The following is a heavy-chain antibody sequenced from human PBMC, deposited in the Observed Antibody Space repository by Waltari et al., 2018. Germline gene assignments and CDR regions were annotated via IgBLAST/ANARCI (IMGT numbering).Heavy chain of an antibody. Sequence: QITLKESGPTLVKPTQTLTLTCAFSGFSFRTSGVGVCWMRQPPGKHLEWLAFVYWDDNKRYSPSLKGRLTITKDTSEDQVVLTMTNMDPVDTATYFCAHRPSHYDIFSGYYNYFDYWGQGILVTVSS. CDR3: AHRPSHYDIFSGYYNYFDY. V-gene: IGHV2-5*02. D-gene: IGHD3-9*01. CDR1: GFSFRTSGVG. J-gene: IGHJ4*02. CDR2: VYWDDNK.